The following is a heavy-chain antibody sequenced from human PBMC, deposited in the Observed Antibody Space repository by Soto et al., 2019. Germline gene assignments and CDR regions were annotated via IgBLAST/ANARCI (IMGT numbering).Heavy chain of an antibody. D-gene: IGHD3-3*01. V-gene: IGHV1-2*04. CDR2: INPNSGGT. J-gene: IGHJ5*02. CDR3: ARGASRFWEWLSQANWCDP. Sequence: ASVKVSCKASGYTFTGYYMHWVRQAPGQGLEWMGWINPNSGGTNYAQKFQGWVTMTRDTSISTAYMELSRLPSDDTAVYYCARGASRFWEWLSQANWCDPWGQGTLVTVSS. CDR1: GYTFTGYY.